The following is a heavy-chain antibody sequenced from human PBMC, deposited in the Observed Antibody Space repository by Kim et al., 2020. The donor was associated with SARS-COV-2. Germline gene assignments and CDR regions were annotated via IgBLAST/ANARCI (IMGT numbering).Heavy chain of an antibody. D-gene: IGHD3-3*01. CDR2: INHSGST. Sequence: SETLSLTCAVYGGSFSGYYWSWIRQPPGKGLEWIGEINHSGSTNYNPSRKSRVTISVDTTKNQFSLKLSSVTAADTAVYYCASPGFWSGSDYWGQGTLVTVSS. V-gene: IGHV4-34*01. J-gene: IGHJ4*02. CDR3: ASPGFWSGSDY. CDR1: GGSFSGYY.